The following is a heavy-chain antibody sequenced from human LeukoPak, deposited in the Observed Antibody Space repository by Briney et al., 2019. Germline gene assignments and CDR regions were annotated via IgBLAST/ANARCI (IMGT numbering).Heavy chain of an antibody. CDR3: AKASVGHCSGAFCYHFDS. CDR1: GFTVSNNY. J-gene: IGHJ4*02. Sequence: GGSLRLSCAASGFTVSNNYMSWVRRAAGKGLEWVSLNSGGGTYYADSVKGRFTISRDNSKNTLYLQMNSLRAEDTAVYYCAKASVGHCSGAFCYHFDSWGQGTLVTVSS. V-gene: IGHV3-53*01. CDR2: NSGGGT. D-gene: IGHD2-15*01.